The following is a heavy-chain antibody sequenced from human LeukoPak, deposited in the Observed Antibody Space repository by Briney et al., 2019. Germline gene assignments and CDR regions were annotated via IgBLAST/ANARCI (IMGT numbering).Heavy chain of an antibody. CDR2: LVYDGSA. D-gene: IGHD3-16*02. Sequence: SETLSLTCTVSGASITSESSYWGWIHQPPGKGFQWIGGLVYDGSAHYNPSLQSHVSISADTSNNQFSLKLASVTASDTGEYFCARAPSYRRYSYHSWGQGTLVTVSS. CDR1: GASITSESSY. CDR3: ARAPSYRRYSYHS. J-gene: IGHJ4*02. V-gene: IGHV4-39*01.